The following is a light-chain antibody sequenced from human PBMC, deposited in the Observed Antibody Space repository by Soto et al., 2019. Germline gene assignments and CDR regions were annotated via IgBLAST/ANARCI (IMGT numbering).Light chain of an antibody. CDR3: QQYDTYPFT. CDR1: QSINNW. J-gene: IGKJ3*01. Sequence: DIQMTQSPSTLSAYIGDRVTITCRASQSINNWLAWYQQKPGKAPKVLIYKASSLESGVPSRFSGSESGTEFTLAINSLQPDDFATYYCQQYDTYPFTCGPGTKVDIK. CDR2: KAS. V-gene: IGKV1-5*03.